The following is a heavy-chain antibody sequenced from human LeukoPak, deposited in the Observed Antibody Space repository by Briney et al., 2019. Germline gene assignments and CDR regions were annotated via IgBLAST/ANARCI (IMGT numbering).Heavy chain of an antibody. V-gene: IGHV1-18*01. Sequence: GASVKVSCKASGYSFSIYGITWARQAPGQGLEYLGWISASDGTTNYAQKVQDRVTMTTDTSASTAYLELRSLRFEDTAVYYCARCGAAVTTHFSHWGQGTLVTVSS. D-gene: IGHD4-17*01. CDR2: ISASDGTT. CDR3: ARCGAAVTTHFSH. CDR1: GYSFSIYG. J-gene: IGHJ4*02.